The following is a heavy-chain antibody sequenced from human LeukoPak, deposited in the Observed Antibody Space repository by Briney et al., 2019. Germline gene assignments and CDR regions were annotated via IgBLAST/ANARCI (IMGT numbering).Heavy chain of an antibody. CDR2: IYYSGST. J-gene: IGHJ4*02. CDR3: ARVTGYMIEDSFDY. V-gene: IGHV4-59*01. D-gene: IGHD3-22*01. Sequence: SETLSLTCTVSGGSISSYYWSWIRQPPGKGLEWSGYIYYSGSTNYNPSLKSRVTISVDTSKNQSSLRLRSVTAADTAVYYCARVTGYMIEDSFDYWGQGTLVTVSS. CDR1: GGSISSYY.